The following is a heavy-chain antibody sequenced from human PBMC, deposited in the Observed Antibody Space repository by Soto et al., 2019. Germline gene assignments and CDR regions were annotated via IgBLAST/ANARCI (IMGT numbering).Heavy chain of an antibody. CDR3: ARDHIVVVPAAILLDYYGMDV. Sequence: GGSLRLSCAASGFTFSSYWMSWVRQAPGKGLEWVANIKQDGSEKYYVDSVKGRFTISRDNAKNSLYLQMNSLRAEDTAVYYCARDHIVVVPAAILLDYYGMDVWGQGTTVTV. J-gene: IGHJ6*02. CDR1: GFTFSSYW. V-gene: IGHV3-7*01. CDR2: IKQDGSEK. D-gene: IGHD2-2*02.